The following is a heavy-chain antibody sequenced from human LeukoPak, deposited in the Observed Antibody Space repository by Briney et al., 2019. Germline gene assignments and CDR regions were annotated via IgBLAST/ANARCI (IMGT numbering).Heavy chain of an antibody. D-gene: IGHD3-22*01. CDR1: GYTFTSYG. J-gene: IGHJ4*02. Sequence: ASVEVSCKASGYTFTSYGLSWVRQAPGQGLEWMGWISAYNGNTNYAQKLQGRVTMTTDTSTSTAYMELRSLRSDDTAVYYCARDNHYYDSSGYIWGQGTLVTVSS. CDR3: ARDNHYYDSSGYI. CDR2: ISAYNGNT. V-gene: IGHV1-18*01.